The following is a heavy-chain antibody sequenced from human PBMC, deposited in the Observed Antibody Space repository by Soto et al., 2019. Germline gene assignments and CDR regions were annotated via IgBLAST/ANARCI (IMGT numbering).Heavy chain of an antibody. CDR3: ARDRYPNPD. J-gene: IGHJ6*04. CDR2: ISSSSSTI. V-gene: IGHV3-48*01. D-gene: IGHD1-26*01. Sequence: GGSLRLSCAASGFTFSSYSMNWVRQAPGKGLEWVSYISSSSSTIYYEDSVKGRFTISRDNAKNSLYLQMNSLRAEDTAVYYCARDRYPNPDWGKGTTVTVSS. CDR1: GFTFSSYS.